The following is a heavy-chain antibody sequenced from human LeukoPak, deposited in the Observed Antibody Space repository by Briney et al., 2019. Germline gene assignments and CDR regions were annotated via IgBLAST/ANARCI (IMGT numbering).Heavy chain of an antibody. J-gene: IGHJ6*03. Sequence: SETLSLTCTVSGGSISGYYWSWIRQPPGKGLEWIGYIYYSGSTKYNPSLKSRVTTSVDTSKNQFSLRLSSVTAADTAVYYCARVPGGSYFPYYYYMDVWGKGTTVTVSS. CDR2: IYYSGST. V-gene: IGHV4-59*01. CDR1: GGSISGYY. CDR3: ARVPGGSYFPYYYYMDV. D-gene: IGHD1-26*01.